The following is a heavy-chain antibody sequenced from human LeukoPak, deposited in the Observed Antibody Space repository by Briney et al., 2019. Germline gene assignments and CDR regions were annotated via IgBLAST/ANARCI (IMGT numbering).Heavy chain of an antibody. D-gene: IGHD3-16*02. J-gene: IGHJ4*02. CDR3: ARSEIGDYVWGTYPDYFDY. V-gene: IGHV1-2*02. CDR2: INPNSGGT. Sequence: ASVKVSCKASGYTFTGYYMHWVRQAPGQGLEWMGWINPNSGGTNYAQKFQGRVTMTRDTSISTAYMELSRLRSDDTAVYYCARSEIGDYVWGTYPDYFDYWGQGTLVTVSS. CDR1: GYTFTGYY.